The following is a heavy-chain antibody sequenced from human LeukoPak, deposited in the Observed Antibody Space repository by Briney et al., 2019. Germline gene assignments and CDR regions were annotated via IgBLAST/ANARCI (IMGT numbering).Heavy chain of an antibody. CDR1: GGSVSNYY. J-gene: IGHJ3*02. CDR3: AKTVRQWLANDAFAI. CDR2: IYYSGSA. V-gene: IGHV4-59*02. D-gene: IGHD6-19*01. Sequence: SETLSLTCSVSGGSVSNYYWSWIRQPPGKGLEWIGYIYYSGSANYNPSLKSRVTISVDTSKNQFSLKLTSLTAADTAVYYCAKTVRQWLANDAFAIWGQGTMVTVSS.